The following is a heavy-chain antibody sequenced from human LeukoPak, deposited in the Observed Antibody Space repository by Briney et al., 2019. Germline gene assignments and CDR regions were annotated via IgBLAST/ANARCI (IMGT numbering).Heavy chain of an antibody. D-gene: IGHD6-6*01. CDR1: GFTFRSYS. J-gene: IGHJ4*02. CDR3: ARDSIAARRMDY. V-gene: IGHV3-21*01. Sequence: GGSLRLSCAASGFTFRSYSMNWVRQAPGKGLEWVSSLSSSSSSHTYYADSVQGRFTIARDNAKNSLYLQMNSLRAEDTAVYYCARDSIAARRMDYWGQGTLVTVSS. CDR2: LSSSSSSHT.